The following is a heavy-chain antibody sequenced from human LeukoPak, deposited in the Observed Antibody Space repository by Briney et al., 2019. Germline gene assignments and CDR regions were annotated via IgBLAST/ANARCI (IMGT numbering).Heavy chain of an antibody. CDR3: ARDPLGLRPDY. V-gene: IGHV4-4*08. Sequence: PSETLSLTCTVSGGSISSNYWSWIRQPPGKGLEWIGYIYNSGSTNYNPSLKSRVTISVDTSKNQFSLKLSSVTAADTAVYYCARDPLGLRPDYWGQGTLVTVSS. CDR1: GGSISSNY. CDR2: IYNSGST. D-gene: IGHD5-12*01. J-gene: IGHJ4*02.